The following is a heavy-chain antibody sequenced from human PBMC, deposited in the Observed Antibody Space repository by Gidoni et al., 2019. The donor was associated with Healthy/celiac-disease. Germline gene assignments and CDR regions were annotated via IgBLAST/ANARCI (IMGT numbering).Heavy chain of an antibody. CDR1: GGSISSGGYY. CDR2: IYYRGST. CDR3: AREGGGLGGDY. D-gene: IGHD3-16*01. V-gene: IGHV4-31*03. J-gene: IGHJ4*02. Sequence: QVQLQESGPGLVKPSQTLSLTCTVSGGSISSGGYYWSWIRQHPGKGREWIGYIYYRGSTYDTPSIRRRTAKSVYTSKNQFSARLSAVTSAATDVYDCAREGGGLGGDYWGQGTLVTVSS.